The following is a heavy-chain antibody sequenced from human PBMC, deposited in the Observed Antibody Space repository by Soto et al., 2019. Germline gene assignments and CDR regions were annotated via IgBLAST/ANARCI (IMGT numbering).Heavy chain of an antibody. CDR1: GHTFADYG. CDR2: IYPGDSDT. CDR3: ARQHPRDSSAWDD. V-gene: IGHV5-51*01. D-gene: IGHD6-25*01. J-gene: IGHJ4*02. Sequence: GESLKICCRGAGHTFADYGGGWVRQMPGKGLEWVGLIYPGDSDTKYSPSFEGQVTISVDKSISTAYLQWSSLKASDTAIYYCARQHPRDSSAWDDWGQAPLVTLSS.